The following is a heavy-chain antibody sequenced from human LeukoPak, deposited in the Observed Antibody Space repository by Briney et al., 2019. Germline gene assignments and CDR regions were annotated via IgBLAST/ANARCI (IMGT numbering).Heavy chain of an antibody. CDR1: GFTFSSYA. D-gene: IGHD3-22*01. CDR2: ISGSGGST. V-gene: IGHV3-23*01. CDR3: AKEGYYYDSSGYYLDY. Sequence: GGSLRLSRAASGFTFSSYAMSWVRQAPGKGLEWVSAISGSGGSTYYADSVKGRFTISRDNSKNTLYLQMNSLRAEDTAVYYCAKEGYYYDSSGYYLDYWGQGTLVTVSS. J-gene: IGHJ4*02.